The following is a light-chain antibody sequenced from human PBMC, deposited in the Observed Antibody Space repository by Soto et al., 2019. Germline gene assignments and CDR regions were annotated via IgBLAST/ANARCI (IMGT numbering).Light chain of an antibody. Sequence: EIVMTQSPGTLSVSPGERATLSCRASQSVGIDLAWYQQKPGQAPRLLIYGGSTRATGTPARFSGSGSGTEFTLTINSLKPEDLAVYYCQQYHKWPPLTFGGGTNVEIK. V-gene: IGKV3-15*01. CDR3: QQYHKWPPLT. CDR2: GGS. CDR1: QSVGID. J-gene: IGKJ4*01.